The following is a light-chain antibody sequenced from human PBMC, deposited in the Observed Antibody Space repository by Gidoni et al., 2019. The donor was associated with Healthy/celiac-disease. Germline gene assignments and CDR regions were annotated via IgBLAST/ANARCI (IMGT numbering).Light chain of an antibody. CDR2: GNS. CDR3: QSYDSSLSGYVV. CDR1: SSNIGAGYD. J-gene: IGLJ2*01. Sequence: QSVLTQPPSVSGAPGPRVTISCTGSSSNIGAGYDVHWYQQLPGTAPNLLIYGNSNRPSGVPDRCAGSKSGTSASLAITGLQAEDEADYYCQSYDSSLSGYVVFGGGTKRTVL. V-gene: IGLV1-40*01.